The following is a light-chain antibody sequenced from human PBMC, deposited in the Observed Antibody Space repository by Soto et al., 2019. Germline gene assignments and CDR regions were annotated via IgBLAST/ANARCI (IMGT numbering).Light chain of an antibody. CDR2: DVS. V-gene: IGLV2-14*01. CDR3: SSYTTSNTRQIV. J-gene: IGLJ1*01. CDR1: SSDVGGYNY. Sequence: ALTQPASVSGSPGQSITISCTGTSSDVGGYNYVSWYQQHPGKAPKLMIYDVSNRPSGVSNRFSGSKSGNTASLTISGLQAEDEADYYCSSYTTSNTRQIVFGTGTKVTVL.